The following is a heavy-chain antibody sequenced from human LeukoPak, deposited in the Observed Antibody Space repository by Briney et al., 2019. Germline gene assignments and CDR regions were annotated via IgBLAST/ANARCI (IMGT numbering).Heavy chain of an antibody. CDR2: ISSSSSYI. Sequence: GGSLRLSCAASGFTFSSYSMNWVRQALGKGLEWVSSISSSSSYIYYADSVKGRFTISRDNAKNSLYLQMNSLRAEDTAVYYCARGLGVVTGPNWFDPWGQGTLVTVSS. CDR3: ARGLGVVTGPNWFDP. D-gene: IGHD3-3*01. CDR1: GFTFSSYS. V-gene: IGHV3-21*01. J-gene: IGHJ5*02.